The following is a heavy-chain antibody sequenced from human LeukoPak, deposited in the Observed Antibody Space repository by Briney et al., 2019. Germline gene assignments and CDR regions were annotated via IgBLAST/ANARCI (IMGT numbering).Heavy chain of an antibody. J-gene: IGHJ4*02. CDR1: GGSISSGDYY. D-gene: IGHD3-3*01. CDR3: ARSYDFWSGYLGY. CDR2: IYYSGST. Sequence: PSETLSLTCTVSGGSISSGDYYWSWIRQPPGKGLEWIGYIYYSGSTYYNPSLKSRVTISVDTSKNQFSLKLSSVTAADTAVYYCARSYDFWSGYLGYWGQGTLVTVSS. V-gene: IGHV4-30-4*08.